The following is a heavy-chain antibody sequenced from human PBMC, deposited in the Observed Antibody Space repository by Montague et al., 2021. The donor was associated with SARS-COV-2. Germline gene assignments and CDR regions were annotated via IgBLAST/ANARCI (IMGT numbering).Heavy chain of an antibody. V-gene: IGHV4-39*01. J-gene: IGHJ6*02. CDR1: GGSVRSAIYY. CDR3: ARHKRVVEREPLGGMDV. D-gene: IGHD1-26*01. CDR2: VYYTGRT. Sequence: SETLSLTCTVPGGSVRSAIYYWGWIRQPPEKGLEWIGRVYYTGRTSYNSSLMGRVTICVDTSQNQFSLKLNSVTAADTAVYFCARHKRVVEREPLGGMDVWDQGTTVIVSS.